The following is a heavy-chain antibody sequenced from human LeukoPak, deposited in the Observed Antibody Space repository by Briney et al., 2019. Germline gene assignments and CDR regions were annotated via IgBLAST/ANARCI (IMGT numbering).Heavy chain of an antibody. J-gene: IGHJ4*02. CDR1: GFTFSSYA. D-gene: IGHD2-8*02. Sequence: PGGYLRRSCAASGFTFSSYAMHWVRQVPGKGLEYVSATSSSGGSTYYANSVKGRFTISRDNSKNTLYLQMGSLRTEDMAIYYCARGPDVVLVSHWSFFDYWGQGTLVTVSS. CDR3: ARGPDVVLVSHWSFFDY. V-gene: IGHV3-64*01. CDR2: TSSSGGST.